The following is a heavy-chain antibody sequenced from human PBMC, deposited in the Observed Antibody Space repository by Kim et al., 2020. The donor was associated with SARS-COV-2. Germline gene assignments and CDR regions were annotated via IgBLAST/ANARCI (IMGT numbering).Heavy chain of an antibody. CDR3: AREYYYDSSGSPDAY. CDR2: ISAYNGNT. J-gene: IGHJ4*02. V-gene: IGHV1-18*01. CDR1: GYTFTSYG. Sequence: ASVKVSCKASGYTFTSYGISWVRQAPGQGLEWMGWISAYNGNTNYAQKLQGRVTMTTDTSTSTAYMELRSLRSDDTAVYYCAREYYYDSSGSPDAYWGQGTLVTVSS. D-gene: IGHD3-22*01.